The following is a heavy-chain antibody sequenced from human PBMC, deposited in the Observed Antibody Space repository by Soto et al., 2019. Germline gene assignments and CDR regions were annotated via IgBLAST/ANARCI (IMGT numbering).Heavy chain of an antibody. CDR3: ARRMAPKKAPLLRYFDY. V-gene: IGHV1-18*01. CDR2: ISAYNGNT. Sequence: GASVKVSCKASGYTFTSYGISWVRQAPGQGLEWMGWISAYNGNTSYAQKLQGRVTMTTDTSTSTAYMELRSLRSDDTAVYYCARRMAPKKAPLLRYFDYWGQGTLVTVSS. CDR1: GYTFTSYG. D-gene: IGHD4-17*01. J-gene: IGHJ4*02.